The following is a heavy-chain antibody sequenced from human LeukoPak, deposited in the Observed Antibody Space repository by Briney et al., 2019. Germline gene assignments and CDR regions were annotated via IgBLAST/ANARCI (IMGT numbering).Heavy chain of an antibody. CDR3: AREQDILTGYDAFDI. CDR2: IYYSGRT. V-gene: IGHV4-59*01. CDR1: GGSISSYY. Sequence: SETLSLTCTVSGGSISSYYWSWIRQPPGKGLEWIGYIYYSGRTNYNPSLKSQVTISVDTSKNQFSLKLSSVTAADTAVYYCAREQDILTGYDAFDIWGQGTMVTVSS. D-gene: IGHD3-9*01. J-gene: IGHJ3*02.